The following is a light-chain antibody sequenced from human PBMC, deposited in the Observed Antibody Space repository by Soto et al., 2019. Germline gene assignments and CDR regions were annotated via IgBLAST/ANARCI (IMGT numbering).Light chain of an antibody. CDR1: RSISSTY. CDR2: GAS. CDR3: QQYGGSPPYT. Sequence: EIVLTQSPGTLSLSPGERATPSCRASRSISSTYLAWYQQKPGQAPRLLIYGASSRATGIPDRFSGCGSGTDFTLTISRLEPEDFAVYYCQQYGGSPPYTFGQGTKLEIK. V-gene: IGKV3-20*01. J-gene: IGKJ2*01.